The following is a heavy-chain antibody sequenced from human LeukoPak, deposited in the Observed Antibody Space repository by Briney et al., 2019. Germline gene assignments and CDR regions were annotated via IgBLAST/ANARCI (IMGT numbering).Heavy chain of an antibody. CDR3: ARESKGRSKIDY. CDR1: GFTFSSYW. Sequence: GGSLRLSCAASGFTFSSYWMSWVRQAPGKGPEFVANIKEDGSEKYNVDSVKGRFTISRDNANNSLYLQMNSLRAEDTAVYYCARESKGRSKIDYWGQGTLVTVSS. CDR2: IKEDGSEK. V-gene: IGHV3-7*01. J-gene: IGHJ4*02. D-gene: IGHD4-17*01.